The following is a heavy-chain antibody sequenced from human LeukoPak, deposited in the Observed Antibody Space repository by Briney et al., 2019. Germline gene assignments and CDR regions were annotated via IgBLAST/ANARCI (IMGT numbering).Heavy chain of an antibody. CDR2: INSDGSTT. CDR3: ARRSAARDAFDI. Sequence: GGSLRLSCAASGFTLSSYAMSWVRQAPGKGLVWVSRINSDGSTTSYADSVKGRFTISRDNAKNTLYLQMNSLRAEDTAAYYCARRSAARDAFDIWGQGTMVTVSS. V-gene: IGHV3-74*01. CDR1: GFTLSSYA. J-gene: IGHJ3*02. D-gene: IGHD6-6*01.